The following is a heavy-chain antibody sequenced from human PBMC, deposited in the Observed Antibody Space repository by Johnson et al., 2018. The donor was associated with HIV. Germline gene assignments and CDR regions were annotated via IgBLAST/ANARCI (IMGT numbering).Heavy chain of an antibody. CDR1: GFTVSSTY. Sequence: VQLVESGGGLVQPGGSLRLSCAASGFTVSSTYMSWVRQAPGKGLEWVSVIYSGGSTYYADSVKGRFTISRDNSKNTLYLPMNSLRAEDTTVYYCASRYYYDSSGSHDALDIWGQGTMVTVSS. V-gene: IGHV3-66*01. D-gene: IGHD3-22*01. J-gene: IGHJ3*02. CDR3: ASRYYYDSSGSHDALDI. CDR2: IYSGGST.